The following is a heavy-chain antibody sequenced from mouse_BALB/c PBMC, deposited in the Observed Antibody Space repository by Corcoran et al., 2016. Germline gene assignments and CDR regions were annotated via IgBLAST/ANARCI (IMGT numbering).Heavy chain of an antibody. V-gene: IGHV14-3*02. CDR2: IDHANGNT. CDR3: ARGARAYYFDY. J-gene: IGHJ2*01. CDR1: GFNIKDTY. D-gene: IGHD3-1*01. Sequence: EVQLQQSGAELVKPGASVKLSCTASGFNIKDTYMHWVKQRPEQGREWIGRIDHANGNTKYDPKFKGKDTITADTSSNTAYLQLSSLTSDDTAVYYCARGARAYYFDYWGQGTTLTVSS.